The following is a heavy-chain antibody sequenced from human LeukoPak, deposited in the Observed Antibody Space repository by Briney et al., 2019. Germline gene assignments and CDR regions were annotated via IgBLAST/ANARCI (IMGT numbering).Heavy chain of an antibody. V-gene: IGHV3-74*01. CDR2: NNGDGSTT. CDR3: ATKPTYCSSTSCYYYYGMDV. D-gene: IGHD2-2*01. J-gene: IGHJ6*02. CDR1: GFSLSGYW. Sequence: PGGSLRLSCVASGFSLSGYWMYWVRQAPGKGLMYISRNNGDGSTTNYADVVKGRFTMSRDNVKNTLYLQMNSLRAEDTAVYYCATKPTYCSSTSCYYYYGMDVWGQGTTVTVSS.